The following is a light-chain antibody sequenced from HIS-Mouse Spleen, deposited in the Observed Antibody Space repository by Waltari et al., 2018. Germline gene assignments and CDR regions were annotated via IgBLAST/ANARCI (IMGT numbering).Light chain of an antibody. Sequence: QSALTQPASVSGSPGQSITISCTGTSSDVGRLNLLPWYQQHPGKAPKLMIYEGSKRPSGVSNRFSGSKSGNTASLTISGLQAEDEADYYCCSYAGSSTWVFGGGTKLTVL. CDR1: SSDVGRLNL. CDR2: EGS. CDR3: CSYAGSSTWV. J-gene: IGLJ3*02. V-gene: IGLV2-23*01.